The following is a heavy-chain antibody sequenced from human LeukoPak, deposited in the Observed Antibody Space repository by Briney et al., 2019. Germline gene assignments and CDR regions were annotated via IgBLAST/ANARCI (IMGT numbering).Heavy chain of an antibody. Sequence: SETLSLTCTVSGGSISSYYWSWIRQPPGKGLEWIGYIYYSGSTNYNPSPKSRATISVGTSNNQFSLKLSSVTAAETAVYYCARRGGPCSGGSCYSVWGQGTLVTVSS. J-gene: IGHJ4*02. D-gene: IGHD2-15*01. CDR1: GGSISSYY. V-gene: IGHV4-59*08. CDR3: ARRGGPCSGGSCYSV. CDR2: IYYSGST.